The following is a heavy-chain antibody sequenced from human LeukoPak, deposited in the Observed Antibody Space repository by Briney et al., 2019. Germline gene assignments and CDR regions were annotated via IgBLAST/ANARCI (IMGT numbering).Heavy chain of an antibody. V-gene: IGHV3-49*04. J-gene: IGHJ6*02. Sequence: PGRSLRLSCTTSGFTLGEHAMSWVGPARAKGLDWVGFIRSYAYRGPTAYAASVNGRFTISRDDSRSIVYLQMNGLKIKDTGIYYCSRGPIQLWVHNGMDVWGQGTTVTVSS. D-gene: IGHD5-18*01. CDR3: SRGPIQLWVHNGMDV. CDR2: IRSYAYRGPT. CDR1: GFTLGEHA.